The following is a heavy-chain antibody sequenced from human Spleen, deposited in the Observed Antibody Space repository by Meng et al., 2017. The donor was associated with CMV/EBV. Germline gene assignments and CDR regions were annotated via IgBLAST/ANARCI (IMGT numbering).Heavy chain of an antibody. CDR1: GFTFSSYT. J-gene: IGHJ6*02. V-gene: IGHV3-53*01. D-gene: IGHD2-2*01. CDR2: IYSGGTT. CDR3: ARDGAVPARPYAYYYGMDV. Sequence: GGSLRLSCVVSGFTFSSYTMNWVRQAPGKGLEWVSVIYSGGTTYYADSVKGRFTISRDNSENTLYLQMSGLRGEDTAMYYCARDGAVPARPYAYYYGMDVWGQGTTVTVSS.